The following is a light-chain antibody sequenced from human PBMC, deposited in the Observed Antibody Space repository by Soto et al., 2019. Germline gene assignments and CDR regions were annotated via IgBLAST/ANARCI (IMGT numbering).Light chain of an antibody. J-gene: IGLJ1*01. CDR1: SSDVGAYNY. V-gene: IGLV2-11*01. CDR3: CSYAGTYTYV. CDR2: DVS. Sequence: QSALTQPRSVSGSPGQSVTISCTGTSSDVGAYNYVSWYQQHPGKAPKLMIYDVSQRPSGVPDRFSGSKSGNTASLTISGLQAEDEADYYCCSYAGTYTYVLGTGTKVTVL.